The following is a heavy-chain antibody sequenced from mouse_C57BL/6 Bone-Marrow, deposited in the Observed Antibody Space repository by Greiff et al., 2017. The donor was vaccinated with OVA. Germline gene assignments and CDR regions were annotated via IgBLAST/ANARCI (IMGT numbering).Heavy chain of an antibody. V-gene: IGHV5-12*01. D-gene: IGHD1-1*02. Sequence: EVQLEESGGGLVQPGGSLKLSCAASGFTFSDYYMYWVRQTPEKRLEWVAYISTGGGCTYYPDTVKGRFTISRDNAKNTLYLQIRRRESADTAMVYCAREGWFYAMDYWGQGTSVTVSS. CDR1: GFTFSDYY. J-gene: IGHJ4*01. CDR2: ISTGGGCT. CDR3: AREGWFYAMDY.